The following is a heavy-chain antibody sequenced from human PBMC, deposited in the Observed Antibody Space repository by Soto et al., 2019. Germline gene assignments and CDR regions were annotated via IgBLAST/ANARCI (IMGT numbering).Heavy chain of an antibody. J-gene: IGHJ1*01. V-gene: IGHV1-2*02. CDR1: GYTFTGYY. D-gene: IGHD6-13*01. CDR3: SRRGEGIAAAPQLQH. CDR2: INPNSGGT. Sequence: GASVKVSCKASGYTFTGYYMHWVRQAPGQGLEWMGWINPNSGGTNYAQKFQGRVTMTRDTSISTDYMELSRLRSDDTAVYYCSRRGEGIAAAPQLQHWGQGTLVTVSS.